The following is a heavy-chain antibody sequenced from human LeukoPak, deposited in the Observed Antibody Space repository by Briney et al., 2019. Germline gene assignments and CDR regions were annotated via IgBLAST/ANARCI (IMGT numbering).Heavy chain of an antibody. V-gene: IGHV4-59*08. J-gene: IGHJ6*03. D-gene: IGHD3-16*02. CDR3: ARHLGGGIEDMGV. Sequence: WETLSLTCTVSGGSIGTYYWGWVRQSPGRGLGWVGYIYLDGKRYNPYLQSRVTISIHTSRNQLFQKMGSVTAAHTAVYYCARHLGGGIEDMGVWGKGTKVTVSS. CDR1: GGSIGTYY. CDR2: IYLDGK.